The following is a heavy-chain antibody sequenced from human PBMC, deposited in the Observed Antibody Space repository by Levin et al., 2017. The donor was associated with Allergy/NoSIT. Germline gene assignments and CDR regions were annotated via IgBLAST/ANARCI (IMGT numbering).Heavy chain of an antibody. Sequence: GESLKISCAASGFTFSTYAMHWVRQAPGKGLEWVAVISYDEHDNYYADSVKGRFTISRDNSKNTLYLQMSSLRAEDTAVYYCTREDKISMVRGFITYFYYYMDVWGKGTMVTVSS. J-gene: IGHJ6*03. CDR3: TREDKISMVRGFITYFYYYMDV. CDR1: GFTFSTYA. CDR2: ISYDEHDN. D-gene: IGHD3-10*01. V-gene: IGHV3-30-3*01.